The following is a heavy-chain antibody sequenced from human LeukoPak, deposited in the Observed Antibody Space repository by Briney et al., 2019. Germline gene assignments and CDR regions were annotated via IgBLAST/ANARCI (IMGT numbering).Heavy chain of an antibody. J-gene: IGHJ4*02. CDR3: ATGGNYYDSSGYYYADY. CDR2: FDPEDGET. V-gene: IGHV1-24*01. CDR1: GYTLTELS. D-gene: IGHD3-22*01. Sequence: ASVKVSCKVSGYTLTELSMHWVRQAPGKGLEWMGGFDPEDGETIYAQKFQGRVTMTEDTSTDTAYMELSSLRSEDTAVYYCATGGNYYDSSGYYYADYWGQGTLVTVSS.